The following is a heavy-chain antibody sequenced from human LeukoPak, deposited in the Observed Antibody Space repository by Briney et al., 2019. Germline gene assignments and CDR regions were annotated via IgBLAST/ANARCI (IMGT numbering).Heavy chain of an antibody. D-gene: IGHD3-22*01. CDR2: INPNSGVT. J-gene: IGHJ4*02. CDR3: VRGSRYYDSSGSFDY. CDR1: GYTFTGYF. Sequence: ASVKVSCKASGYTFTGYFMHWVRQAPGQGLEWMGWINPNSGVTNYAQKFQGRVTMTRDTSISTAYMELSRLRSDDTAVYYCVRGSRYYDSSGSFDYWGQGTLVTVSS. V-gene: IGHV1-2*02.